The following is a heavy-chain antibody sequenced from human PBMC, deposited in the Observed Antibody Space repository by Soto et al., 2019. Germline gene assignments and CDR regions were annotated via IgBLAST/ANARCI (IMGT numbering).Heavy chain of an antibody. J-gene: IGHJ4*02. V-gene: IGHV4-59*01. CDR2: IYYSGST. Sequence: QVQLQESGPGLVKPSETLSLTCTVSSASISSYYWSWVRQPPGKGLEWIGYIYYSGSTYYNPSLKSRVTISLDTSKNQFSLRLSSVTAADTAVYYCARVACYSHYGYYFDYWGQGTLVTVSS. D-gene: IGHD2-21*01. CDR1: SASISSYY. CDR3: ARVACYSHYGYYFDY.